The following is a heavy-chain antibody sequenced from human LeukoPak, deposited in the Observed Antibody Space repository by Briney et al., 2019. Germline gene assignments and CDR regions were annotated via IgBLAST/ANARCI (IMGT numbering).Heavy chain of an antibody. V-gene: IGHV4-38-2*01. CDR1: GYSISSGYY. CDR3: ARMSTSWGYYFDY. J-gene: IGHJ4*02. Sequence: SETLSLTCAVSGYSISSGYYWGWIRQPPGKGLEWIGSIYHRGSTYYNPSLNRGVTISVDTSKNQFSLKLSSVTAADTAVYYCARMSTSWGYYFDYWGQGTLVTVSS. D-gene: IGHD2-2*01. CDR2: IYHRGST.